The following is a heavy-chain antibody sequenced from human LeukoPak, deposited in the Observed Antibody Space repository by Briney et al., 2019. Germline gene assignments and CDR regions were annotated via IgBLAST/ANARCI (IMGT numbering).Heavy chain of an antibody. Sequence: GGSLRLSCAASGCTFDGYGMSWVRQAPGKGLEWVSGINWNGGSTGYADSVKGRFTIYRDNAKNSLYLQMNSLRAEDTAFYYCARVTGDGDYVVYYYYYYLDVWGKGTTVTVSS. CDR1: GCTFDGYG. V-gene: IGHV3-20*04. J-gene: IGHJ6*03. CDR3: ARVTGDGDYVVYYYYYYLDV. CDR2: INWNGGST. D-gene: IGHD4-17*01.